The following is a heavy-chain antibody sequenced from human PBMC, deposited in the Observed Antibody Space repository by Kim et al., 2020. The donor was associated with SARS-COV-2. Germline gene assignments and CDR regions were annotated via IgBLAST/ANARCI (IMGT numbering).Heavy chain of an antibody. CDR2: IIPILGIA. V-gene: IGHV1-69*04. J-gene: IGHJ4*02. D-gene: IGHD1-26*01. Sequence: SVKVSCKASGGTFSSYAISWVRQAPGQGLEWMGRIIPILGIANYAQKFQGRVPITADKSTSTAYLELSSLRSEDTAVYYCASRFSGSYYYFDYWGQGTLVTVSS. CDR3: ASRFSGSYYYFDY. CDR1: GGTFSSYA.